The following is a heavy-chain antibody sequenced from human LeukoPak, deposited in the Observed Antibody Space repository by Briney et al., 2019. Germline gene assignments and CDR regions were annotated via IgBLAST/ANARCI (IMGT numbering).Heavy chain of an antibody. CDR1: GSSISSAYY. D-gene: IGHD1-20*01. V-gene: IGHV4-38-2*01. J-gene: IGHJ4*02. CDR3: AGGDNWNVRI. CDR2: IYHSGSI. Sequence: SETLSLTCAVSGSSISSAYYWGWIRQPPGKGLEWIGSIYHSGSIYYNPSLKSRVTISVDTSKNQFSLKLSSVTAADTAVYYCAGGDNWNVRIWGQGTLVTVSS.